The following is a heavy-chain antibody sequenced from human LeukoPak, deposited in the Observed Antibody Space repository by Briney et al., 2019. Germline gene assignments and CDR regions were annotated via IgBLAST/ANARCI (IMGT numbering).Heavy chain of an antibody. V-gene: IGHV3-33*01. CDR2: IWYGGSNK. CDR1: GFTFRSYG. J-gene: IGHJ4*02. Sequence: PWRSLRLSCAASGFTFRSYGMHRVRQAPGKELEWVAVIWYGGSNKQYTDSVKARFTISRKNSKNTLYLQMNSLRAEDTAVYYCARGVYSYKYYFDYWGQGTLVTVSS. D-gene: IGHD5-18*01. CDR3: ARGVYSYKYYFDY.